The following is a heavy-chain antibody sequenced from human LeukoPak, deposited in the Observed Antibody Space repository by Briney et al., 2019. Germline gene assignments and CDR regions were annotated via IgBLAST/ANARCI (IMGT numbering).Heavy chain of an antibody. D-gene: IGHD3-22*01. CDR2: IKQDGSEK. V-gene: IGHV3-7*04. J-gene: IGHJ3*02. CDR3: ARDSSGYYGFDAFDI. Sequence: GGSLRLSCAGSGFTLSNYWMSWVSHAPGKGLEGVANIKQDGSEKYYVDSVKGRFTISRDNAKNSLYLQMNSLRAEDTAVYYCARDSSGYYGFDAFDIWGQGTMVTVSS. CDR1: GFTLSNYW.